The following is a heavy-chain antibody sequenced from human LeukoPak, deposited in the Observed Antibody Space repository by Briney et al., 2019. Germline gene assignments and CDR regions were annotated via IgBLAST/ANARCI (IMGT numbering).Heavy chain of an antibody. V-gene: IGHV1-46*02. Sequence: EATVKVSCKASEYSFNSYYMHWVRQAPGQGLEWMGMINPGGGTTTHTQKFQGRVTMTSDTSTSTVHMQLSSLRSDDTAIYYCATDSSGWFPPHYFYYAMDVWGQGTTITVS. CDR3: ATDSSGWFPPHYFYYAMDV. CDR1: EYSFNSYY. J-gene: IGHJ6*02. D-gene: IGHD6-19*01. CDR2: INPGGGTT.